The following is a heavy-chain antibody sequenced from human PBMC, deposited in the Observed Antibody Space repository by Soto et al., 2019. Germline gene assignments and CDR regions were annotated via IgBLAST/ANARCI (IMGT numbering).Heavy chain of an antibody. CDR1: GYTFTGYY. Sequence: QVQLVQSGAEVKKPGASVKVSCKASGYTFTGYYMHWVRQAPGRGLEWMGWINPNSGGTNYAQKFQGWVTMTEDTSISTAYMELSRLRSDDTAVYYCARGYYCDSSGYYYGLDYLGQGTLGTVSS. CDR3: ARGYYCDSSGYYYGLDY. V-gene: IGHV1-2*04. J-gene: IGHJ4*02. CDR2: INPNSGGT. D-gene: IGHD3-22*01.